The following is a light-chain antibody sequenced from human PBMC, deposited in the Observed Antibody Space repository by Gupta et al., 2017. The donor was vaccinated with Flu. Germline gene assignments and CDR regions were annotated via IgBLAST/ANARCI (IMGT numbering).Light chain of an antibody. J-gene: IGKJ2*01. CDR1: QSITTY. CDR2: SSS. CDR3: QQSYRTPHT. Sequence: DIQMTQSPSSMSASVGDRVTITCRASQSITTYVNWYQQKPGNAPKLLISSSSTLQSGVPSRFSGSGSGTEFTLTISSLQPEDFGDFYCQQSYRTPHTFGQGTRLEI. V-gene: IGKV1-39*01.